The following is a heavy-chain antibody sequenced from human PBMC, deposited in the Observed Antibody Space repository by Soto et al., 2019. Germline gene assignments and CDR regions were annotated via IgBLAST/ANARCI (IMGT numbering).Heavy chain of an antibody. Sequence: PGGSLRLSCAASGFTFSNAWMNWVRQAPGKGLEWVGRIKSKTDGGTTDYAAPVKGRFTISRDDSKNTLYLQMNSLKTEDTAVYYCTTGRYYYDYYYGMDVWGQGTTVTVSS. D-gene: IGHD3-10*01. CDR3: TTGRYYYDYYYGMDV. V-gene: IGHV3-15*07. J-gene: IGHJ6*02. CDR1: GFTFSNAW. CDR2: IKSKTDGGTT.